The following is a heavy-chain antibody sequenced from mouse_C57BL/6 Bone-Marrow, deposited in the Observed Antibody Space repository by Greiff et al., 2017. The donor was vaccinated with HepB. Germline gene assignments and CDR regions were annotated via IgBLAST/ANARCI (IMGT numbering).Heavy chain of an antibody. CDR3: ARYNTVPFAY. CDR1: GFTFTDYY. Sequence: EVKLVESGGGLVQPGGSLSLSCAASGFTFTDYYMSWVRQPPGKALEWLGFIRNKANGYTTDYNASVKGRFTISRDNSQSILYLQMNALGAEDSATYYCARYNTVPFAYWGQGTLVTVSA. J-gene: IGHJ3*01. V-gene: IGHV7-3*01. D-gene: IGHD1-1*01. CDR2: IRNKANGYTT.